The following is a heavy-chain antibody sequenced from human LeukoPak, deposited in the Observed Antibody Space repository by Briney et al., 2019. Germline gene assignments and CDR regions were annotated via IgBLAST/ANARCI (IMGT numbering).Heavy chain of an antibody. J-gene: IGHJ4*02. D-gene: IGHD3-22*01. CDR1: GFTFRSYA. CDR2: ISGSGGGT. V-gene: IGHV3-23*01. Sequence: GGSLRLSCAASGFTFRSYAMSWVRQAPGERLEWVSGISGSGGGTYNADSVKGRFTISRDNSKNTLYLEMNTLRAEDTAVYYCAKDRGSSGYFDYWGQGTLVTVSS. CDR3: AKDRGSSGYFDY.